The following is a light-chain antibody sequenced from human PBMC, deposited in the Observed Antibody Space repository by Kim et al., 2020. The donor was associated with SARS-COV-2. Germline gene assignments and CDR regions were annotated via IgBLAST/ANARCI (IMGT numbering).Light chain of an antibody. CDR3: QQRGNWPGT. CDR1: QSVGGN. Sequence: LSPEDTATPTYSARQSVGGNLAWYQQKPGQAPTLVISDASNRATGIPARFSGSGSGTDFTLTISSLEPEDFAVYYCQQRGNWPGTFGQGTKLEI. CDR2: DAS. V-gene: IGKV3-11*01. J-gene: IGKJ2*01.